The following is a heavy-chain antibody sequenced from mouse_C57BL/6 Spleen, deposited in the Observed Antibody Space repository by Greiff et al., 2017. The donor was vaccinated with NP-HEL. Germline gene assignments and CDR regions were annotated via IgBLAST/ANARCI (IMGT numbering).Heavy chain of an antibody. D-gene: IGHD1-1*01. Sequence: QVQLQQPGAELVKPGASVKLSCKASGYTFTSYWMHWVKQSPGQGLEWIGMIHPNSGSTNYNEKFKSKATLTVDKSTSTAYMQLSSLTSEDSAVYYCARPGGTVVATHWYFGVWGTGTTVTVSS. J-gene: IGHJ1*03. CDR2: IHPNSGST. V-gene: IGHV1-64*01. CDR3: ARPGGTVVATHWYFGV. CDR1: GYTFTSYW.